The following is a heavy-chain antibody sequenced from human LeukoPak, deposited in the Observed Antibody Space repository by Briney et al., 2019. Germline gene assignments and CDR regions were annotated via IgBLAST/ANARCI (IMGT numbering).Heavy chain of an antibody. CDR2: IWYDGSNK. J-gene: IGHJ4*02. Sequence: GRSLRLSCAASGFTFSSYGMHWVRQAPGKGLEWVAVIWYDGSNKYYADSVKGRFTISRDNSKNTLYLQMNSLRAEDTAVYYCARGEDIVVVPAAHSTYYFDYWGQGTLVTVSS. CDR1: GFTFSSYG. V-gene: IGHV3-33*01. CDR3: ARGEDIVVVPAAHSTYYFDY. D-gene: IGHD2-2*01.